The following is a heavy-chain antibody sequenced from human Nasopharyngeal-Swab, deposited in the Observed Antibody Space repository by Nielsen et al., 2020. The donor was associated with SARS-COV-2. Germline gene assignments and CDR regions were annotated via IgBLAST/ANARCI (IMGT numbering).Heavy chain of an antibody. Sequence: SETLSLTCTVSGGSISSSSYYWGWIRQPPGKGLEWIGEINHSGSTNYNPSLKSRVTISVDTSKNQFSLKLSSVTAADTAVYYCARASPTYYYYYMDVWGKGTTVTVSS. V-gene: IGHV4-39*07. CDR1: GGSISSSSYY. CDR2: INHSGST. CDR3: ARASPTYYYYYMDV. J-gene: IGHJ6*03.